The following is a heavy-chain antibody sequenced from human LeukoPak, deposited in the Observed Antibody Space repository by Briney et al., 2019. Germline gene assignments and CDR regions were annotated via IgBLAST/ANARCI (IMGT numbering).Heavy chain of an antibody. J-gene: IGHJ4*02. CDR3: ARGGAVVVVATNQGPFDY. V-gene: IGHV4-38-2*01. CDR2: IYHSGST. Sequence: PSETLSLTCAVSGYSISSGYYWGWIRQPPGKGLEWIGSIYHSGSTYYNPSLKSRVTISVDTSKNQFSLKLTSVTAADTAVYYCARGGAVVVVATNQGPFDYWGQGTLVTVSS. CDR1: GYSISSGYY. D-gene: IGHD2-15*01.